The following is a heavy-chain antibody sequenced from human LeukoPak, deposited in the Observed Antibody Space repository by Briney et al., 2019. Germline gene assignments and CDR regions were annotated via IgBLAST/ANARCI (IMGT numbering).Heavy chain of an antibody. CDR3: ARDLRYCSSASCSENGAFDI. D-gene: IGHD2-2*01. CDR1: GFTFRVYA. CDR2: IWSDENNN. Sequence: GGSLRLSCAASGFTFRVYAMHWVRQTPGKGLEWVAVIWSDENNNHYADSVKGRFTISRDNARNSLFLQMNSLRAEDTAVYYCARDLRYCSSASCSENGAFDIWGQGTMVTVSS. J-gene: IGHJ3*02. V-gene: IGHV3-33*01.